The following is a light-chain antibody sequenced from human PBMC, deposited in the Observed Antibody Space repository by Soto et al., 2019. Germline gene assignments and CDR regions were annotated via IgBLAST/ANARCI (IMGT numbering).Light chain of an antibody. CDR3: QQYNSYWT. CDR1: QSINSW. V-gene: IGKV1-5*01. CDR2: DAS. Sequence: DIRMTQSPSTLSASVGDRVTITCRASQSINSWLAWYQQKPGKAPKLLIYDASSLKSGVPSRFSGSGSGTEFTLTISSLQPDDFATYYCQQYNSYWTFGQGTKVEIK. J-gene: IGKJ1*01.